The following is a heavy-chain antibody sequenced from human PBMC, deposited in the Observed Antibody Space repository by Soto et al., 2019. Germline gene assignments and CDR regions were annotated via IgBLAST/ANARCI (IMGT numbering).Heavy chain of an antibody. D-gene: IGHD2-15*01. CDR2: ISAYNGNT. J-gene: IGHJ4*02. CDR3: ARDTQSPTKHVCGGKAHQGY. V-gene: IGHV1-18*01. Sequence: KRLEGMGWISAYNGNTNYAQKLQGRVTMTTDTSTSTAYMELRSLRPDDTAVYYCARDTQSPTKHVCGGKAHQGYWGQGTLVTVSS.